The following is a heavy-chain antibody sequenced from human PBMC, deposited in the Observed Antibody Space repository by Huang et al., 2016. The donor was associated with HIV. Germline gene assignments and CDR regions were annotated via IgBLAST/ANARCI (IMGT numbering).Heavy chain of an antibody. CDR2: INHIGKT. Sequence: QVQLRQWGAGLVKPSETLSLTCAVYGGSFSGYYWTWIRQSPGKGVEWIGEINHIGKTNYQPSLKSRVTISKDTAKNQFSLQVTSVSAADTGVYFCAREKAADSAWYGVYYFDYWGEGALVTVTS. V-gene: IGHV4-34*01. D-gene: IGHD6-19*01. CDR1: GGSFSGYY. CDR3: AREKAADSAWYGVYYFDY. J-gene: IGHJ4*02.